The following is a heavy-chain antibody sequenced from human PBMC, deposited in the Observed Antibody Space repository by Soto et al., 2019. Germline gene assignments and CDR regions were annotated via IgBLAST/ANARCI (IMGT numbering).Heavy chain of an antibody. Sequence: GSLRLSCAASGFTFSSYAMSWVRQAPGKGLEWVSAISGSGGSTYYADSVKGRFTISRDNSKNTLYLQMNSLIAEDTAAYYCAKVGIDYSSGYALAFWGKGTLVTVSS. CDR2: ISGSGGST. CDR3: AKVGIDYSSGYALAF. J-gene: IGHJ4*02. V-gene: IGHV3-23*01. CDR1: GFTFSSYA. D-gene: IGHD3-22*01.